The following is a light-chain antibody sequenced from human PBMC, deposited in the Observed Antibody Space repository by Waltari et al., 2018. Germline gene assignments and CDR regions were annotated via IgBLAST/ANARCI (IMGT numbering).Light chain of an antibody. J-gene: IGKJ1*01. CDR2: WAS. CDR3: QQYYSTPQT. V-gene: IGKV4-1*01. CDR1: QSVLYSSNNKNY. Sequence: DIVMTQSPDSLAVSLGARATINCKSSQSVLYSSNNKNYLALYQEKPGQSPRLLIFWASTRESGVPDRFSGSGSGTDFTLTISSLQAEDVAVYYCQQYYSTPQTFGQGTKVEIK.